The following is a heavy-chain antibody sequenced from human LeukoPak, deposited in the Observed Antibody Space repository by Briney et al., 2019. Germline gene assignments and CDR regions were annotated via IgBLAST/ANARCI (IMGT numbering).Heavy chain of an antibody. CDR2: IIPILGIA. J-gene: IGHJ5*02. Sequence: VASVKVSCKASGGTFSSYAISWVRQAPGQGLEWMGRIIPILGIANYAQKFQGRVTITADKSTSTAYMELSSLRSEDTAVYYCATERNSSGWYSRGTGFDPWGQGTLVTVSS. D-gene: IGHD6-19*01. V-gene: IGHV1-69*04. CDR1: GGTFSSYA. CDR3: ATERNSSGWYSRGTGFDP.